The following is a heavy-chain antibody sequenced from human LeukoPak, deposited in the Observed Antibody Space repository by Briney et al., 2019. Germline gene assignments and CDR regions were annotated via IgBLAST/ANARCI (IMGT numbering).Heavy chain of an antibody. D-gene: IGHD3-22*01. CDR2: VSGSGGST. Sequence: GGSLRLSCAASGFTFSTYAMSWVRQAPGKGLEWVSAVSGSGGSTNYADSVKGRVTVSRDNSKSTLYLQMNSLRAEDTAVYYCAKSSYYDSSGYYREYYFDYWGQGTLVTVSS. CDR1: GFTFSTYA. V-gene: IGHV3-23*01. J-gene: IGHJ4*02. CDR3: AKSSYYDSSGYYREYYFDY.